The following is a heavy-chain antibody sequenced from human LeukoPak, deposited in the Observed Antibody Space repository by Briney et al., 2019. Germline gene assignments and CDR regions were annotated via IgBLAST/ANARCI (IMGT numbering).Heavy chain of an antibody. D-gene: IGHD3-22*01. CDR1: GFPFSSYA. Sequence: GESLTLSCAASGFPFSSYAMSWVRQPPGKGLEWVSAISYSGGSTYYAAPEKRRITISRDNTNHTPHQQITSLRAEAAAVYYCAKDYCDSSGYVCVGGYFEHWGKGTMVTVSS. CDR3: AKDYCDSSGYVCVGGYFEH. CDR2: ISYSGGST. J-gene: IGHJ1*01. V-gene: IGHV3-23*01.